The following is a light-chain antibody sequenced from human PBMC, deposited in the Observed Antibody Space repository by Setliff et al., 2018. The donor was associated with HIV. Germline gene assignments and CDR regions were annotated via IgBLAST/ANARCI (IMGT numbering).Light chain of an antibody. J-gene: IGLJ1*01. Sequence: QSVLTQPASVSGSPGQSITISCTGTSSDVGAYNYVSWYQQHPGKAPKLMIYDVSKRPSGVSNRFSGSKSGNTASLTISGLQAEDEADYYCSSYTSSSTYVFGTGTKVTV. CDR3: SSYTSSSTYV. CDR2: DVS. CDR1: SSDVGAYNY. V-gene: IGLV2-14*01.